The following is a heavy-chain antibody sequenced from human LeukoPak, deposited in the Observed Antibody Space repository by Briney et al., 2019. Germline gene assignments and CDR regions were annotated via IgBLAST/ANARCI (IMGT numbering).Heavy chain of an antibody. CDR1: GGSISSYY. CDR2: IYYSGST. V-gene: IGHV4-59*01. Sequence: SETLSLTCTVSGGSISSYYWSWIRQPPGKGLEWIGYIYYSGSTNYNPSLKSRVTISVDTSKNQFSLKLSSVTAADTAVYYCARDRKIFVPGRDYYYYMDVWGKGTTVTVSS. D-gene: IGHD3-3*01. J-gene: IGHJ6*03. CDR3: ARDRKIFVPGRDYYYYMDV.